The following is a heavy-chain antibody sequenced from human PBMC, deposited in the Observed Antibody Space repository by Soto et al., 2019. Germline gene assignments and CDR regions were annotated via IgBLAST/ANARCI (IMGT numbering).Heavy chain of an antibody. Sequence: PGGSLRLSCAASGFTFSSYAMSWVRQAPGKGLECVSAISGSGGSTYYADSVKGRFTISRDNSKNTLYLQMNSLRAEDTAVYYCAFQWLVLKTMYYFDYWGQGTLVTVSS. CDR1: GFTFSSYA. V-gene: IGHV3-23*01. D-gene: IGHD6-19*01. CDR3: AFQWLVLKTMYYFDY. J-gene: IGHJ4*02. CDR2: ISGSGGST.